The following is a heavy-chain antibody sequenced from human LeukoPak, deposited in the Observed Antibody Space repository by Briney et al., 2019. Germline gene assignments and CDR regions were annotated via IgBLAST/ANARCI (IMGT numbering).Heavy chain of an antibody. Sequence: ASVKVSCKASGYTFTSYYMHWVRQAPGQGLEWMGIINPSGGSTSYAQKFQGRVTMTRDTSTSTVYMELSSLRSGDTAVYYCARALGGLLWFGELSNDAFDIWGQGTMVTVSS. CDR3: ARALGGLLWFGELSNDAFDI. V-gene: IGHV1-46*01. CDR2: INPSGGST. D-gene: IGHD3-10*01. J-gene: IGHJ3*02. CDR1: GYTFTSYY.